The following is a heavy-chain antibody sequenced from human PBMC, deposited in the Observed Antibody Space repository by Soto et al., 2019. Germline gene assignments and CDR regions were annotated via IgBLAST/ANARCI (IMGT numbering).Heavy chain of an antibody. CDR1: GFTLNTYS. D-gene: IGHD6-13*01. CDR3: ARDPDLIEAAGNYFDY. CDR2: VSFDGVNK. Sequence: PGGFLRLSCSVSGFTLNTYSMHWVRQAPGKGLEWVAVVSFDGVNKHYRDSVKGRFTISRDIAKNMLYLQMTSLRLEDTALYYCARDPDLIEAAGNYFDYWGQGTLVTVSS. V-gene: IGHV3-30-3*01. J-gene: IGHJ4*02.